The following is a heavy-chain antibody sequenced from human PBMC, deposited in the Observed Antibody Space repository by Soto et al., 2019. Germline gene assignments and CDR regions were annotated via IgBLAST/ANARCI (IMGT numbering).Heavy chain of an antibody. J-gene: IGHJ4*02. CDR2: IWYDGSNK. Sequence: SGGSLRLSCAASGFTFNSYGMHWVRQAPGKGLEWVAVIWYDGSNKYYADSVKGRFTISRDNSKNTLYLQMNSLRADDTAVYYCARGGSGSLSYYFDYWGQGTLVTVSS. CDR3: ARGGSGSLSYYFDY. V-gene: IGHV3-33*01. CDR1: GFTFNSYG. D-gene: IGHD3-10*01.